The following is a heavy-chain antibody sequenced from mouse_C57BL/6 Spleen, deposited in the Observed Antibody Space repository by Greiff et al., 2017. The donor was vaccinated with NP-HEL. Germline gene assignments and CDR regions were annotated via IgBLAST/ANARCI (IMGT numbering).Heavy chain of an antibody. V-gene: IGHV1-9*01. Sequence: QVQLKQSGAELMKPGASVKLSCKATGYTFTGYWIEWVKQRPGHGLEWIGEILPGSGSTNYNEKFKGKATFTADTSSNTTYMQLSSLTTEDSAIYYCARKPPYDYRFAYWGQGTLVTVSA. CDR3: ARKPPYDYRFAY. CDR1: GYTFTGYW. J-gene: IGHJ3*01. D-gene: IGHD2-4*01. CDR2: ILPGSGST.